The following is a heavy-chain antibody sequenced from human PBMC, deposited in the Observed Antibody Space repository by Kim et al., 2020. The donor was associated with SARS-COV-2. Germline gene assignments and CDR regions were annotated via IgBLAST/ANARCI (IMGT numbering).Heavy chain of an antibody. CDR2: DGSNK. V-gene: IGHV3-33*06. Sequence: DGSNKYYADSMKGRFTISRDNSKNMLFLQMNSLRAEDTAVYYCANFESWGQGTLVTVSS. CDR3: ANFES. J-gene: IGHJ4*02.